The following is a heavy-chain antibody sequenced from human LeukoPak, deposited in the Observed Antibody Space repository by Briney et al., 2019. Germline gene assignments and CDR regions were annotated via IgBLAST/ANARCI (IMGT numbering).Heavy chain of an antibody. J-gene: IGHJ4*02. CDR2: INHSGST. CDR3: ARRGIAAAGYDY. V-gene: IGHV4-34*01. D-gene: IGHD6-13*01. CDR1: GGSFSGYY. Sequence: SETLSLTCAVYGGSFSGYYWSWIRQPPGKGLEWIGEINHSGSTNYNPSLKSRVTISVDTSKNQFSLNLSSVTAADTAVYYCARRGIAAAGYDYWGQGTLVTVSS.